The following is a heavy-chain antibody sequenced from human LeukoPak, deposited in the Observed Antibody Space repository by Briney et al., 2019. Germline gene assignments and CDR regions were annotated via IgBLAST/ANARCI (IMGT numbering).Heavy chain of an antibody. CDR1: GFTFSSYA. CDR3: ARASVAGYYDSSSYFDY. CDR2: ISYDGSNK. J-gene: IGHJ4*02. D-gene: IGHD3-22*01. Sequence: WRSLRLSCAASGFTFSSYAIHWVRQAPGKGLECVAVISYDGSNKYYADSVKGRFTISRDNSKNTLYLQMNSLRAEDTAVYYCARASVAGYYDSSSYFDYWGQGTLVTVSS. V-gene: IGHV3-30*04.